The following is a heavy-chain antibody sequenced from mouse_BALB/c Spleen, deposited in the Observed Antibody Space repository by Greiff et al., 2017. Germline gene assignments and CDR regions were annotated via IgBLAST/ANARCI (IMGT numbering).Heavy chain of an antibody. D-gene: IGHD2-14*01. CDR3: TRNYRYDTHAMDY. V-gene: IGHV1S81*02. Sequence: VQLQQPGAELVKPGASVKLSCKASGYTFTSYYMYWVKQRPGQGLEWIGGINPSNGGTNFNEKFKSKATLTVDKSSSTAYMQLSSLTSEDSAVYYCTRNYRYDTHAMDYWGQGTSVTVSS. CDR1: GYTFTSYY. J-gene: IGHJ4*01. CDR2: INPSNGGT.